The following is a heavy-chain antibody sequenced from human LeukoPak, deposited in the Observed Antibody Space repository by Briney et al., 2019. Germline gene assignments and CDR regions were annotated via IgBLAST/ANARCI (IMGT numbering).Heavy chain of an antibody. J-gene: IGHJ5*02. CDR1: GFTFSSYS. D-gene: IGHD1-7*01. Sequence: GGSLRLSCAASGFTFSSYSMNWVRQAPGKGPEWVSSISSSSSYIYCADSVKGRFTISRDNAKNSLYLQMNSLRAEDTAVYYCARKTGTTFVWFDPWGQGTLVTVSS. CDR3: ARKTGTTFVWFDP. CDR2: ISSSSSYI. V-gene: IGHV3-21*01.